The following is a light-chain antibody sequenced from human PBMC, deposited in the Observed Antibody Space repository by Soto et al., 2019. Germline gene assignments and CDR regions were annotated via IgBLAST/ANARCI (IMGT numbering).Light chain of an antibody. CDR2: DTS. CDR1: TGAVSRGHS. V-gene: IGLV7-46*01. CDR3: LLSYSAAWV. J-gene: IGLJ3*02. Sequence: QTVVTQEPSLTVSPGGTVTLTCGSSTGAVSRGHSPYWFQQKPGQAPRTLIYDTSKKHSWTAARFSGSLLGGKAALTLSGAQPEDEAEYYCLLSYSAAWVFGGGTKLTVL.